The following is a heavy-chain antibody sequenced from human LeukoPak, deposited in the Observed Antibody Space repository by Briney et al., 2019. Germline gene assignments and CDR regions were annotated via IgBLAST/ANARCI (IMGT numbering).Heavy chain of an antibody. CDR1: GFNFSSFA. J-gene: IGHJ4*02. Sequence: GESLRLSCAASGFNFSSFAMSWVRQAPGRGLEWVSSISGSGASTYYADSVKGRFTISRDNSRNTLYLQMSSLRAEDTAVYYCAKSHSVAVAGTYSTYYFDSWGQGTLVTVSS. D-gene: IGHD6-19*01. V-gene: IGHV3-23*01. CDR3: AKSHSVAVAGTYSTYYFDS. CDR2: ISGSGAST.